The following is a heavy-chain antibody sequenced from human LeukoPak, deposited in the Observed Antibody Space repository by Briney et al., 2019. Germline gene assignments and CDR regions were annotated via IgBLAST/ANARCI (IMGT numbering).Heavy chain of an antibody. Sequence: GGSLRLSCAASGFTFSSYAMSWVRQAPGKGLEWVSAISGSGGSTYYADSVKGRFTISRDNSRNTLYLQMSSLRAEDTAVYYCAKSLGSTPSSAFDIWGQGTMVTVSS. V-gene: IGHV3-23*01. CDR2: ISGSGGST. J-gene: IGHJ3*02. CDR3: AKSLGSTPSSAFDI. D-gene: IGHD3-10*01. CDR1: GFTFSSYA.